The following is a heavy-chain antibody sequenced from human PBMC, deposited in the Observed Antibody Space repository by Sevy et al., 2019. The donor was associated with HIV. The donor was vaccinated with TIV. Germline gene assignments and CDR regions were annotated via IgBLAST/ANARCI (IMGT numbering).Heavy chain of an antibody. J-gene: IGHJ4*02. CDR2: IKPDGSDK. CDR1: GFSFSAYW. D-gene: IGHD3-16*01. V-gene: IGHV3-7*01. Sequence: GGCLRLSWAASGFSFSAYWMNWVRQAPGKGLEWVANIKPDGSDKHYVDSAEGRFTISIDNAKNSLYLQMNSLRVEDTAMYYCAQMTFGRFDSWGQGTLVTVSS. CDR3: AQMTFGRFDS.